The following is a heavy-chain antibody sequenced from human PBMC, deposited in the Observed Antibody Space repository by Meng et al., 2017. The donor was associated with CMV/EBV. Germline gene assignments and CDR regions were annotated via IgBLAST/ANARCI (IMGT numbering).Heavy chain of an antibody. J-gene: IGHJ4*02. V-gene: IGHV1-69*12. CDR2: IIPIFGTA. Sequence: QGRLAQSGAAVKKPGSSVTVSCKASGGTFSSYAISWVRQAPGQGLEWMGGIIPIFGTANYAQKFQGRVTITADESTSTAYMELRSLRSEDTAVYYCARMPRDGYNYIDYWGQGTLVTVSS. CDR3: ARMPRDGYNYIDY. CDR1: GGTFSSYA. D-gene: IGHD5-24*01.